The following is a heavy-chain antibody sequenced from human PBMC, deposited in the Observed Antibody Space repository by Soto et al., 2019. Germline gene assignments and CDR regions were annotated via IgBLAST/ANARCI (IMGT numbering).Heavy chain of an antibody. CDR2: IKQDGSEK. D-gene: IGHD5-18*01. V-gene: IGHV3-7*01. CDR3: AKGARPAPYTAVDY. Sequence: EVQLVESGGGLVQPGGSLRLSCAASGFTFSSYWMSWVRQAPGKGLEWVANIKQDGSEKYYVDSVKGRFTISRDNAKNSLYLQMNSLRAEDTAVYYCAKGARPAPYTAVDYWGQGTLVTVSS. J-gene: IGHJ4*02. CDR1: GFTFSSYW.